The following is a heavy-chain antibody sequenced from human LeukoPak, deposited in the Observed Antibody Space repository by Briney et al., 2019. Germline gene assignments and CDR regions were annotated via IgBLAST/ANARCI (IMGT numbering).Heavy chain of an antibody. CDR1: GYTFTGYY. J-gene: IGHJ6*02. V-gene: IGHV1-2*02. CDR3: ARVDGDYDGNYYYYYGMDV. D-gene: IGHD4-23*01. CDR2: IHPNSGGT. Sequence: ASVKVSCKASGYTFTGYYMHWVRQAPGQELEWMGWIHPNSGGTNCAQKFQGRVTMTRDTSISTAYMELSRLRSDDTAVYYCARVDGDYDGNYYYYYGMDVWGQGTTVTVSS.